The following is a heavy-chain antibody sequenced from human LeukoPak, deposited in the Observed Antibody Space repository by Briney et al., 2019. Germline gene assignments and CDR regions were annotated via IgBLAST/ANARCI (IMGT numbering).Heavy chain of an antibody. V-gene: IGHV3-23*01. CDR1: GFTFSSFG. Sequence: GGSLRLSCAASGFTFSSFGMTWVRQAPEKGLEWVSSITGTHYTTYNTDSVKGRFTISRDNSKNTLYLQMNSLRAEDTAVYYCARFLGYSGSLDYWGQGTLVTVSS. CDR3: ARFLGYSGSLDY. D-gene: IGHD1-26*01. CDR2: ITGTHYTT. J-gene: IGHJ4*02.